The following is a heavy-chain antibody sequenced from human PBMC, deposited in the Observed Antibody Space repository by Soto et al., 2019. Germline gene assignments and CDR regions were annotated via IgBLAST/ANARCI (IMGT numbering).Heavy chain of an antibody. CDR2: FTGTGSAT. D-gene: IGHD4-17*01. V-gene: IGHV3-23*01. J-gene: IGHJ3*02. Sequence: GWSLRLSCAASTSTLNRYAMTWVRQGPGKGLEWVSSFTGTGSATYYADSVKGRFTISRDNSKNTLYLQLNSLRAEDTAMYYCTTDPNGDYLGAFDNWGQGTMVTVSS. CDR3: TTDPNGDYLGAFDN. CDR1: TSTLNRYA.